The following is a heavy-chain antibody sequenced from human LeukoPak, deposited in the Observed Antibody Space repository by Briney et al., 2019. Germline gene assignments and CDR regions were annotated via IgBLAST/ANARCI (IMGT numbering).Heavy chain of an antibody. J-gene: IGHJ4*02. CDR1: GGSISSGTYY. V-gene: IGHV4-31*03. D-gene: IGHD4-17*01. CDR2: VYNSGST. CDR3: AGEGSDTVTTGGFFDY. Sequence: SETLSLTCTVSGGSISSGTYYWSWVRQYPGKGLEWIGCVYNSGSTNYNSSLKSRVTISVDTSKNQFSLKLTSVTAADTAVYYCAGEGSDTVTTGGFFDYWGQGALVTVSS.